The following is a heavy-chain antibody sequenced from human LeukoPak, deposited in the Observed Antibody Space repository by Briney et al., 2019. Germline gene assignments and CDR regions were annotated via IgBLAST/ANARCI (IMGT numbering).Heavy chain of an antibody. CDR3: ARVEESYCFDY. D-gene: IGHD3-16*02. Sequence: ASVKVSCKTSGYTFTTYGITWMRQAPGQGLGRMGWISASNGYTNYAQKFHGRVNMTTDTSTSTDYMELRSLRSDDTAVYYCARVEESYCFDYWGQGTLVTVSS. J-gene: IGHJ4*02. V-gene: IGHV1-18*01. CDR2: ISASNGYT. CDR1: GYTFTTYG.